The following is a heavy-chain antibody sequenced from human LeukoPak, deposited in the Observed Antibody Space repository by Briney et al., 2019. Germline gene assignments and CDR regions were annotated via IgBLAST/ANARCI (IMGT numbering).Heavy chain of an antibody. CDR3: ARDRGIAAAGRSNYFDY. CDR1: GFTFSSYA. J-gene: IGHJ4*02. D-gene: IGHD6-13*01. CDR2: ITSSGGST. V-gene: IGHV3-23*01. Sequence: GGSLRLSCVASGFTFSSYAMSWVRQAPGKGLEWVSTITSSGGSTYYADSVKGRFTISRDNAKNSLYLQMNSLRAEDTAVYYCARDRGIAAAGRSNYFDYWGQGTLVTVSS.